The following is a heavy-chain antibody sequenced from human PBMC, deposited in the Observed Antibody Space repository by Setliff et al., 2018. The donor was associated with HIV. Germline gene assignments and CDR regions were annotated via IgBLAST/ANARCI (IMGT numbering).Heavy chain of an antibody. CDR2: IIPIFGIP. CDR3: ARGRELTTFGSAARYYGTDV. J-gene: IGHJ6*02. D-gene: IGHD1-26*01. V-gene: IGHV1-69*10. Sequence: ASVKVSCKASGGTISSYTIAWVRQAPGQGLEWMGGIIPIFGIPHYAQKFQDRVTITADKSTDTAHMELNSLRSEDTAVYYCARGRELTTFGSAARYYGTDVWGQGTKVTVSS. CDR1: GGTISSYT.